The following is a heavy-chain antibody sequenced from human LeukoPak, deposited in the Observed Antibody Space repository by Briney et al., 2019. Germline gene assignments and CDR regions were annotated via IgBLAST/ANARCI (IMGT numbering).Heavy chain of an antibody. CDR2: INPNSGGT. J-gene: IGHJ6*03. Sequence: ASVKVSCKASGYTFTGYYMHWVRQAPGQGLEWMGWINPNSGGTNYAQKFQGRVTMTRDTSISTAYMELSSLRSEDTAVYYCARGCGTTRCYYYYYMDVWGKGTTVTVSS. V-gene: IGHV1-2*02. CDR1: GYTFTGYY. CDR3: ARGCGTTRCYYYYYMDV. D-gene: IGHD1-7*01.